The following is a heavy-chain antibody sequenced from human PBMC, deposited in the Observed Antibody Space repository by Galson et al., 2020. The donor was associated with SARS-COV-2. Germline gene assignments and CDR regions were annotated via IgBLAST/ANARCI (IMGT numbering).Heavy chain of an antibody. J-gene: IGHJ6*03. Sequence: SQTLSLTCTVSGGSISSHSWGWVRQPPGQGLEYVGYIHNNGITKYNPSLESRVTISLDSSRGEFSLRLTSVTPADTAVYYCAGVGSGSDLWRRPPTYYYFLDVWGKGTTVTVSS. V-gene: IGHV4-59*11. CDR3: AGVGSGSDLWRRPPTYYYFLDV. D-gene: IGHD3-3*01. CDR2: IHNNGIT. CDR1: GGSISSHS.